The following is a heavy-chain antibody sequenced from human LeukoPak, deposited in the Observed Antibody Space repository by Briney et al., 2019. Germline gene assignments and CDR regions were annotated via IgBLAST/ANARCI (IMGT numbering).Heavy chain of an antibody. CDR2: ISSDGSTT. CDR3: ARMWFRELSTFDP. Sequence: PGGSLRLSCAASGLTFSSYWMHWVRQSPGKGLVWVSRISSDGSTTIYADSVKGRFTISRDNAKNTLYLQMNSLRAEDTAVYYCARMWFRELSTFDPWGQGTLVTVSS. V-gene: IGHV3-74*01. J-gene: IGHJ5*02. CDR1: GLTFSSYW. D-gene: IGHD3-10*01.